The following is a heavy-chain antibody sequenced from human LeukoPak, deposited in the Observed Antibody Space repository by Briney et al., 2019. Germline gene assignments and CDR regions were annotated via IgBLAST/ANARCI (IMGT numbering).Heavy chain of an antibody. CDR1: GGSISSGDYY. CDR3: ARGRSSSWSSFDY. CDR2: IYNNGRT. D-gene: IGHD6-13*01. Sequence: SQTLSLTCTVSGGSISSGDYYWSWIRQPPGKGLEWIGYIYNNGRTYYNPSLKSRVTISVDTSKNLFSLEVSSVTAADAAVYYCARGRSSSWSSFDYWGQGTLVTVSS. V-gene: IGHV4-30-4*01. J-gene: IGHJ4*02.